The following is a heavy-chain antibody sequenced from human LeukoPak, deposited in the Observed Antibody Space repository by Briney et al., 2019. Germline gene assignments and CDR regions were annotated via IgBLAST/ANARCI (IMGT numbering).Heavy chain of an antibody. V-gene: IGHV3-11*04. J-gene: IGHJ4*02. CDR2: ITSISSAV. Sequence: PGGSLRLSCAASGFTFSDYYMSRIRQAPGKGLEWLAYITSISSAVYYADSVKGRFTISRDNAKNSLYLQMNSLRAEDTATYYCARDTVDYWGQGTLVTVSS. D-gene: IGHD4-17*01. CDR1: GFTFSDYY. CDR3: ARDTVDY.